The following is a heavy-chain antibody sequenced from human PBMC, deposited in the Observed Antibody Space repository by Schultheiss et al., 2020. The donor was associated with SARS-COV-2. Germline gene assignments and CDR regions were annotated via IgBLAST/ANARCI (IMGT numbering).Heavy chain of an antibody. CDR1: GGSISSGGYY. CDR2: IYYSGST. J-gene: IGHJ3*02. D-gene: IGHD2-15*01. Sequence: LRLSCTVSGGSISSGGYYWSWIRHHPGKGLEWIGYIYYSGSTYYNPSLKSRVTISVDTSKNQFSLKLSSVTAADTAVYYCARAHGPYSGAFDIWGQGTMVTVSS. V-gene: IGHV4-31*03. CDR3: ARAHGPYSGAFDI.